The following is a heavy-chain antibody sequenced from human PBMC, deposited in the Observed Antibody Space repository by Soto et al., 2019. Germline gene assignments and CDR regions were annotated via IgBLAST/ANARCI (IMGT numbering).Heavy chain of an antibody. CDR3: AKARATYYYGSGPFDY. J-gene: IGHJ4*02. Sequence: EVQLLESGGGLVQPGGSLRLSCAASGFTFSSHAMNWVRQAPGKGLEWVSAISGSGGSTYYADSVKGRFTISRDNSKNTLYLQMNSLRAEDTAVYYCAKARATYYYGSGPFDYWGQGTLVTVSS. V-gene: IGHV3-23*01. CDR2: ISGSGGST. D-gene: IGHD3-10*01. CDR1: GFTFSSHA.